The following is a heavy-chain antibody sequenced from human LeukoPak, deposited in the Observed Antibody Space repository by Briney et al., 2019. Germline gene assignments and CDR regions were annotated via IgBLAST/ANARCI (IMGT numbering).Heavy chain of an antibody. Sequence: GGSLRLSCAASGFTFSSYAMSWVRQAPGKGLEWVSAISGSGGSTYYPDSVKGRFTISRDNSKNTLYLQMNSLRAEDTAVYYCAKGIDVVVVAATPDYWGQGTLVTVSS. CDR1: GFTFSSYA. CDR2: ISGSGGST. CDR3: AKGIDVVVVAATPDY. D-gene: IGHD2-15*01. J-gene: IGHJ4*02. V-gene: IGHV3-23*01.